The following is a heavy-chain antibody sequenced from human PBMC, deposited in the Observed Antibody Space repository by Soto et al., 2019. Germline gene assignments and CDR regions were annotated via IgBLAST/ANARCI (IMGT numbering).Heavy chain of an antibody. CDR1: GGTFSSYA. J-gene: IGHJ6*02. CDR2: IIPILGIA. Sequence: SVKVSCKDSGGTFSSYAISWVRQAPGQGLEWMGGIIPILGIANYAQKFQGRVTITADRSTSTAYMELSSLRSEDTAVYYCARAPYYYVSSGYYYGMDVWGQGTTVTVSS. V-gene: IGHV1-69*10. CDR3: ARAPYYYVSSGYYYGMDV. D-gene: IGHD3-22*01.